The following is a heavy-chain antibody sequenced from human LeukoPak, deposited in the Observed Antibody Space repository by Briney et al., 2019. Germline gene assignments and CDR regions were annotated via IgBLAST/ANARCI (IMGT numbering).Heavy chain of an antibody. CDR1: GYTFTSYY. J-gene: IGHJ4*02. V-gene: IGHV1-8*01. CDR3: ARGNGDFIY. CDR2: MNPDSGKT. D-gene: IGHD4-17*01. Sequence: GASVKVSCKASGYTFTSYYFSWVRQATGQGLEWMGWMNPDSGKTGYAQKFQGRVTMTRNTSISTAYMELSSLGSEDTAVYYCARGNGDFIYWGQGTLVTVSS.